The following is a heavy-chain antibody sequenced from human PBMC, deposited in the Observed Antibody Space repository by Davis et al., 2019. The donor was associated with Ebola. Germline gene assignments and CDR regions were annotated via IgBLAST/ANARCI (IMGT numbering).Heavy chain of an antibody. CDR3: ARDRITGTWGFGYYMDV. CDR2: ISYHGSIK. J-gene: IGHJ6*03. V-gene: IGHV3-30-3*01. CDR1: GFAFSGYS. D-gene: IGHD1-7*01. Sequence: PGGSLRLSCAASGFAFSGYSIHLVRQAPGKGLEWVPVISYHGSIKHYSDSMKGRFTISRDNSKNTLSLQMNSLTAEDTVVYYCARDRITGTWGFGYYMDVWGKGTTVTVSS.